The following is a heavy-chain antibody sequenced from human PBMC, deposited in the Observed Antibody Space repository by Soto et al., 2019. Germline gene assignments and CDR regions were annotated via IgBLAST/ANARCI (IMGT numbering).Heavy chain of an antibody. CDR2: INPSGGIT. D-gene: IGHD3-22*01. J-gene: IGHJ6*02. CDR3: ARDLTVIAVGVEDYYYYGMDV. Sequence: ASVKASCKASGYTVTSYYVHWVRQAPGQGLEWMGIINPSGGITKYAQKLQGRLTMTRDTSTSTFYMELSSLRSEDTAVYYCARDLTVIAVGVEDYYYYGMDVWGQGTTVTVSS. CDR1: GYTVTSYY. V-gene: IGHV1-46*04.